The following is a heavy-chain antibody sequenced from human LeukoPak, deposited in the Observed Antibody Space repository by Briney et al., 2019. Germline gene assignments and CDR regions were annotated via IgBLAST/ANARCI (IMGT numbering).Heavy chain of an antibody. CDR2: MNPNSGNT. CDR1: GYTFTGYY. D-gene: IGHD3-22*01. CDR3: ARSIGKDYYDSSGYNSGY. J-gene: IGHJ4*02. Sequence: ASVKVSCKASGYTFTGYYIHWVRQAPGQGLEWMGWMNPNSGNTGYAQKFQGRVTMTRNTSISTAYMELSSLRSEDTAVYYCARSIGKDYYDSSGYNSGYWGQGTLVTVSS. V-gene: IGHV1-8*02.